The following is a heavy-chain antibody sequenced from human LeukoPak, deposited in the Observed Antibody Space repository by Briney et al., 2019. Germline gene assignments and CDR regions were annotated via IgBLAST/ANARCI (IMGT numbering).Heavy chain of an antibody. J-gene: IGHJ4*02. V-gene: IGHV3-21*06. CDR1: GLTFSTSG. D-gene: IGHD1-14*01. CDR3: ATETNGRHYDY. Sequence: SGGSLRLSCTASGLTFSTSGFNWVRQAPGKGLEWFASIVPTGSDRYHADSIKGRFTIARDNANNFLYLQMNSLRAEDTAVYYCATETNGRHYDYWGQGTLLTVSS. CDR2: IVPTGSDR.